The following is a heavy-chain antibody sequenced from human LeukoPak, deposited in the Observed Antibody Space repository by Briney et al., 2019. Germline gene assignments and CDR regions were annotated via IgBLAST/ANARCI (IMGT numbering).Heavy chain of an antibody. CDR3: ARGGYQLRGYSYGTILDY. CDR2: INHSGST. D-gene: IGHD5-18*01. CDR1: GGSFSGYY. J-gene: IGHJ4*02. Sequence: SETLSLTCTVYGGSFSGYYWSWIRQPPGKGPEWIGEINHSGSTNCNPSLKSRVTISVDTSKSQFSLKLTSVTAADTAVYYCARGGYQLRGYSYGTILDYWGQGTLVTVPS. V-gene: IGHV4-34*01.